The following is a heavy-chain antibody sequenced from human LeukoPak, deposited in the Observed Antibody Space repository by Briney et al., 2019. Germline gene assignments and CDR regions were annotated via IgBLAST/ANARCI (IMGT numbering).Heavy chain of an antibody. CDR2: ISYDGSNK. V-gene: IGHV3-30-3*01. D-gene: IGHD3-16*01. CDR3: ARGKGGFRHFDY. Sequence: GGSLRLSCAASGFTFSSYAMHWVRQAPGKGLEWVAVISYDGSNKYYADSVKGRFTISRDNSKNTLYLQMNSLRAEDTAVYYCARGKGGFRHFDYWGQGTLVTVSS. J-gene: IGHJ4*02. CDR1: GFTFSSYA.